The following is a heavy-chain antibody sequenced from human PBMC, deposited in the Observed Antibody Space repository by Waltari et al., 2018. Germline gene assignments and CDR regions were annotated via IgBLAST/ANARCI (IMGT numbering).Heavy chain of an antibody. J-gene: IGHJ4*02. CDR3: VARPTVTNSRYFDS. D-gene: IGHD4-17*01. CDR2: VYSGGTT. CDR1: GYSIDSGFY. V-gene: IGHV4-38-2*01. Sequence: QVQLQESGPGLVKPSETLSLTCGVSGYSIDSGFYWAWIRQPPGRGLEWVGRVYSGGTTYFNSSLNSRATISKDASENQFSLRLRFVTAADTAVYFCVARPTVTNSRYFDSWGQGILVIVSS.